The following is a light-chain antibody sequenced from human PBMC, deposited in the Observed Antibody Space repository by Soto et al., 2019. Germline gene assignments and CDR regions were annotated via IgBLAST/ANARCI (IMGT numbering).Light chain of an antibody. CDR2: EVS. CDR1: SSDVGGYNY. V-gene: IGLV2-8*01. J-gene: IGLJ2*01. CDR3: SSYAGSNNLV. Sequence: QSVLTQPPSASGSPGQSVTLSCTGSSSDVGGYNYVSWYQHHPGKTPKLMIYEVSERPSGVPDRFSGSKSGDTASLTVSGLQADDEDDYYCSSYAGSNNLVFGGGTQLTVL.